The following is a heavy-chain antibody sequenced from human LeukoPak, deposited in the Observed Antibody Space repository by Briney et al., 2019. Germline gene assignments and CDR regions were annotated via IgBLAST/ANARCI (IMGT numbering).Heavy chain of an antibody. Sequence: SGTLSLTCAVSGASLTSDWWSWVRQPPGRGLEWIGEVHQSGVTNYNPSLKSRVTISLDKSNNQFSLKLNSVTAADTAVYFCAENGPWSLKYWGQGTLVTVSS. J-gene: IGHJ4*02. CDR2: VHQSGVT. CDR1: GASLTSDW. D-gene: IGHD2-15*01. CDR3: AENGPWSLKY. V-gene: IGHV4-4*02.